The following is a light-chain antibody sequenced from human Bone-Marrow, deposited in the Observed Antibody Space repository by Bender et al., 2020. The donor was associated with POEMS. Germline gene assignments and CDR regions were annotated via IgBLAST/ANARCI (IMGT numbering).Light chain of an antibody. CDR1: SGYSKYP. Sequence: QLVLTQSPSASASLGASVKLTCTLSSGYSKYPVSWHQQRPQKGPRYLMRVNSDGSHNKGDGIPERFSGSSSGAERSLIIFSLQSEDEASYYCQTWDADTVIFGGGTALTVL. CDR2: VNSDGSH. V-gene: IGLV4-69*01. J-gene: IGLJ2*01. CDR3: QTWDADTVI.